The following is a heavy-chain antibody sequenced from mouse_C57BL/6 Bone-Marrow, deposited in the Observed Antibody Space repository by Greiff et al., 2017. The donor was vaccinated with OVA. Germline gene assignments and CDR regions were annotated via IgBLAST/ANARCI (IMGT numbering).Heavy chain of an antibody. CDR3: AREGYYWYFDV. Sequence: VQLQQSGAELARPGASVKLSCKASGYTLTSYGISWVKQRTGQGLEWIGEIYPRSGNTYYNEKFKGKATLTADKSSSTAYMELRSLTSEDSAVYFCAREGYYWYFDVWGTGTTVTVSS. CDR1: GYTLTSYG. CDR2: IYPRSGNT. V-gene: IGHV1-81*01. D-gene: IGHD2-2*01. J-gene: IGHJ1*03.